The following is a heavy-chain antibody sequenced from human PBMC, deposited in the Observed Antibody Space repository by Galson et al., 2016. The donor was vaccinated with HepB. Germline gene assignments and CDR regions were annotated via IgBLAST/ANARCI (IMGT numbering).Heavy chain of an antibody. CDR2: IIPVFGNP. J-gene: IGHJ3*02. V-gene: IGHV1-69*13. CDR1: GSTFSSLT. D-gene: IGHD4-23*01. CDR3: ARGGTTVVSNDAFDI. Sequence: SVKVSCKASGSTFSSLTISWVRQAPGQGPEWMGGIIPVFGNPTYAQKFQGRVTLSADDSTSTAYMELSSLTSEDTATYYCARGGTTVVSNDAFDIWGQGTMVIVSS.